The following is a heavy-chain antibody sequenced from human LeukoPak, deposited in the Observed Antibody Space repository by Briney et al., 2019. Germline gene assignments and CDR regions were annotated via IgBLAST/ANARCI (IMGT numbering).Heavy chain of an antibody. CDR3: ARGRKYVATIIN. CDR1: GGSISSYY. J-gene: IGHJ4*02. CDR2: IYYSGST. Sequence: SETLSLTCTVSGGSISSYYWSWIRQPPGKGLEWIGYIYYSGSTNYNPSLKSRVSISVDTSKNQFSLKLSSVTAADTAVYYCARGRKYVATIINWGQGTLVTVSS. D-gene: IGHD5-24*01. V-gene: IGHV4-59*12.